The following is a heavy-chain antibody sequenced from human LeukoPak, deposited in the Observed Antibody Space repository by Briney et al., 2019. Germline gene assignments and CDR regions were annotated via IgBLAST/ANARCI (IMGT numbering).Heavy chain of an antibody. CDR3: ARQYCSGGSCYSIDY. Sequence: PGGSLRLSCAASGFTFSSYGMHWVRQAPGKGLEWVAFIRYDGSNKYYADSVKGRFTISRDNAKNTLYLQMNSLRAEDTAVYYCARQYCSGGSCYSIDYWGQGTLVTVSS. D-gene: IGHD2-15*01. V-gene: IGHV3-30*02. CDR1: GFTFSSYG. CDR2: IRYDGSNK. J-gene: IGHJ4*02.